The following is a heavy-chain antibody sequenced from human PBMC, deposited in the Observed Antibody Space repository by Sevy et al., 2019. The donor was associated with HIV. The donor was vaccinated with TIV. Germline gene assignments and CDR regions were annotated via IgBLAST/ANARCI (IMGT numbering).Heavy chain of an antibody. CDR3: ASAPTAIRDNYVDY. Sequence: GGSLGLSCAASGFTFSDYYMSWIRQAPGKGLEWVSYISSSGSTIYYADSVKGRFTISRDNAKNSLYLQMNSLRAEDTAVYYCASAPTAIRDNYVDYWGQGTLVTVSS. D-gene: IGHD5-18*01. J-gene: IGHJ4*02. CDR1: GFTFSDYY. V-gene: IGHV3-11*01. CDR2: ISSSGSTI.